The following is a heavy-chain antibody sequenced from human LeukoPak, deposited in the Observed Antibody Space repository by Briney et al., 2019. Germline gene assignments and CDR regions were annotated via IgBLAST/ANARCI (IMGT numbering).Heavy chain of an antibody. V-gene: IGHV4-39*07. J-gene: IGHJ6*03. CDR2: IYYSGST. CDR1: GGSISSSSYY. D-gene: IGHD4-17*01. CDR3: ARDGGDYDGYYYYMDV. Sequence: SETLSLTCTVSGGSISSSSYYWGWIRQPPGKGLEWIGSIYYSGSTYYNPSLKSRVTISVDTSKNQFSLKLSSVTAADTAVYYCARDGGDYDGYYYYMDVWGKGTTVTISS.